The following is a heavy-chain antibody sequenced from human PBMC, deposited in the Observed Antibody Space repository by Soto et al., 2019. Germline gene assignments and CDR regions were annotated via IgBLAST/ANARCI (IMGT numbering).Heavy chain of an antibody. Sequence: QVQLVQSGAEVKKPGSSVKVSCKASGGTFSNYAINWVRQAPGQGLEWMGGIIPIFGTANYAQKFQGRVTITVDESTSTAYLDLSSLRSEDTAVYYCARPVEMATISRSYLFYWGQGTLVTVSS. D-gene: IGHD5-12*01. V-gene: IGHV1-69*01. CDR3: ARPVEMATISRSYLFY. J-gene: IGHJ4*02. CDR2: IIPIFGTA. CDR1: GGTFSNYA.